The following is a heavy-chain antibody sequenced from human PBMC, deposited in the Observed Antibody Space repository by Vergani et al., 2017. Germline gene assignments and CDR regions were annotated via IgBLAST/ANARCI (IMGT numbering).Heavy chain of an antibody. J-gene: IGHJ6*02. CDR3: ARVGQTGETYYYYGMDV. CDR2: IYYSGST. Sequence: VQLPESGPGLVKPSQTLSLTCTVSGGSISSGGYYWSWIRQHPGKGLEWIGYIYYSGSTYYNPSLKSRVTISVDTSKNQFSLKLSSVTAADTAVYYCARVGQTGETYYYYGMDVWGQGTTVTVSS. V-gene: IGHV4-31*03. CDR1: GGSISSGGYY. D-gene: IGHD7-27*01.